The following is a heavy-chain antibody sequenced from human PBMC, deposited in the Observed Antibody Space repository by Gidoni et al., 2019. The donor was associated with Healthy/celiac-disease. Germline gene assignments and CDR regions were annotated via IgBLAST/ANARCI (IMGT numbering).Heavy chain of an antibody. CDR2: INHSGST. CDR3: ARGSQSGSLLWGAYYYYGMDV. D-gene: IGHD3-10*01. V-gene: IGHV4-34*01. Sequence: QVQLQQWGAGLLKPSETLSLTCAVYGGSFSGYYWSWIRQPPGKGLEWIGEINHSGSTNYNPSLKSRVTISVDTSKNQFSLKLSSVTAADTAVYYCARGSQSGSLLWGAYYYYGMDVWGQGTTVTVSS. J-gene: IGHJ6*02. CDR1: GGSFSGYY.